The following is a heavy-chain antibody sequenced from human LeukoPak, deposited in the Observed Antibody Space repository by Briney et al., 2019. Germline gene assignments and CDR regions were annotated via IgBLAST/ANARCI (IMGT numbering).Heavy chain of an antibody. V-gene: IGHV3-74*01. Sequence: PGGSLRLSCAASGFTFSSYWMHWVRQAPGKGLVWVSRINSDGSSTSYADSVKGRFTISRDNAKNTLYLQMNSLRAEDTAVYYCARRGYYYDSSGYYLGGFDYWGQGTLVTVSS. J-gene: IGHJ4*02. CDR1: GFTFSSYW. D-gene: IGHD3-22*01. CDR3: ARRGYYYDSSGYYLGGFDY. CDR2: INSDGSST.